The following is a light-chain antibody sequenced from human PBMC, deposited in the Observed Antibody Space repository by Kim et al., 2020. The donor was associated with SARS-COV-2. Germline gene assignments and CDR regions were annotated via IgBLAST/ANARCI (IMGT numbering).Light chain of an antibody. CDR2: RNN. Sequence: QRVTICCSGSRSNIGSNYVYWDQQLPGTAPKLLIYRNNQRPSGVPDRFSGSKSGTSASLAISGLRSEDEADYYCAAWDDSLSGSWVFGGGTQLTVL. J-gene: IGLJ3*02. CDR3: AAWDDSLSGSWV. CDR1: RSNIGSNY. V-gene: IGLV1-47*01.